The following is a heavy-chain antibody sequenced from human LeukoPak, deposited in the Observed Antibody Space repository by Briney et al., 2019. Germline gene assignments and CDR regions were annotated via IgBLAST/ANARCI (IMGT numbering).Heavy chain of an antibody. J-gene: IGHJ4*02. CDR3: ARGFRSYDNSGYPRADFAY. Sequence: SSVKVSCKASVCTFSSYAISWVRQAPGQGREWMGGIIPFFGIEKYAQNFQRRVTINADESKSPASMELSSMRSEDTAVYCCARGFRSYDNSGYPRADFAYWGRGTLVTVSS. V-gene: IGHV1-69*13. CDR1: VCTFSSYA. D-gene: IGHD3-22*01. CDR2: IIPFFGIE.